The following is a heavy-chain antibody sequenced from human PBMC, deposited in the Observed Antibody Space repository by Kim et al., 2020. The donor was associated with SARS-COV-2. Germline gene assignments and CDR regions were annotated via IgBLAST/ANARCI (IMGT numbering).Heavy chain of an antibody. CDR2: ISGSGGST. CDR3: AKDEPFDWLFSSLVAFGLYFDY. CDR1: GFTFSSYA. J-gene: IGHJ4*02. Sequence: GGSLRLSCAASGFTFSSYAMSWVRQAPGKGLEWVSAISGSGGSTYYADSVKGRFTISRDNSKNTLYLQMNSLRAEDTAVYYCAKDEPFDWLFSSLVAFGLYFDYWGQGTLVTVSS. D-gene: IGHD3-9*01. V-gene: IGHV3-23*01.